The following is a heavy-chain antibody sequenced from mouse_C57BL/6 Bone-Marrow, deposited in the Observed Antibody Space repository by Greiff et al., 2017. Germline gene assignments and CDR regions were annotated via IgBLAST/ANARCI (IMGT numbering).Heavy chain of an antibody. CDR1: GFTFTDYY. CDR3: ARGDDGYYDWFAY. CDR2: IRNKANGYTT. V-gene: IGHV7-3*01. D-gene: IGHD2-3*01. J-gene: IGHJ3*01. Sequence: EVKVVESGGGLVQPGGSLSLSCAASGFTFTDYYMSWVRQPPGKALEWLGFIRNKANGYTTEYSASVKGRFTISRDNSQSILYLQMNALRAEDSATYYCARGDDGYYDWFAYWGQGTLVTVSA.